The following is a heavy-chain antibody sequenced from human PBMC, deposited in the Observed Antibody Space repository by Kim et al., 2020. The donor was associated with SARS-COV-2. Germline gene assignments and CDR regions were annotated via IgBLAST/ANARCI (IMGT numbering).Heavy chain of an antibody. CDR1: GGSISSGSYY. D-gene: IGHD6-19*01. V-gene: IGHV4-61*02. CDR3: ARVDSSGWQGIDY. J-gene: IGHJ4*02. CDR2: IYTSGST. Sequence: SETLSLTCTVSGGSISSGSYYWSWIRQPAGKGLECIGRIYTSGSTNYNPSLKSRVTISVDTSKNQFSLKLSSVTAADTAVYYCARVDSSGWQGIDYWGQGTLVTVSS.